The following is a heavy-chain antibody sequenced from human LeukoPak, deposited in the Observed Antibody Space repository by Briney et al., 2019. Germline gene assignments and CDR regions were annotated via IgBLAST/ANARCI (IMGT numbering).Heavy chain of an antibody. CDR1: GYTFTNFG. D-gene: IGHD3-22*01. V-gene: IGHV1-18*01. CDR3: ASRNYYDTTGYYQFYSDY. CDR2: IAPYNGDT. J-gene: IGHJ4*02. Sequence: ASVRVSCKASGYTFTNFGITWVRQAPGQGLEWMGWIAPYNGDTHYTQSLQDRVTMTTDTSTSTAYMELRSLRSDDTAVYYCASRNYYDTTGYYQFYSDYWGQGTLVTVSS.